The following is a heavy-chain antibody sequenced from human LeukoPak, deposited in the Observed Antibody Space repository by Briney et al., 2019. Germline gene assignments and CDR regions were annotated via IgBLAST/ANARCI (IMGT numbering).Heavy chain of an antibody. D-gene: IGHD6-19*01. J-gene: IGHJ4*02. CDR3: ARAIYSSGPPGDY. CDR1: GFTFSSYA. CDR2: ISGGST. Sequence: GGSLRLSCAASGFTFSSYAMIWVRQAPGKGLEWVSSISGGSTYYADSVKGRFTISRDNSKNTLYLQVNSLRDEDTAVYYCARAIYSSGPPGDYWGQGALVTVSS. V-gene: IGHV3-23*01.